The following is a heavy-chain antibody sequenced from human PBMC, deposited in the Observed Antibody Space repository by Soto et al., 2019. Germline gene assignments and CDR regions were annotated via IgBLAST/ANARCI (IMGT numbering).Heavy chain of an antibody. V-gene: IGHV1-2*04. CDR2: INPSGGT. D-gene: IGHD2-2*01. J-gene: IGHJ4*02. Sequence: ASVKLSCKASGYSFTGYYIHWVRQAPGQGLEWMGWINPSGGTNYAQKFQGWVTMTRDTSISTAYMELSRLRSDDTAAYYCARGGAIVVIPAAQDFDYWGQGTLVTVSS. CDR1: GYSFTGYY. CDR3: ARGGAIVVIPAAQDFDY.